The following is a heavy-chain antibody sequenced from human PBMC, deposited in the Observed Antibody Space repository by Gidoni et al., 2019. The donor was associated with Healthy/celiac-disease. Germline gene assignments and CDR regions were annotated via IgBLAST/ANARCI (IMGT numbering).Heavy chain of an antibody. V-gene: IGHV4-59*01. CDR2: IYYSGST. CDR1: GGSISSYY. CDR3: ARTRRSGRYFDY. D-gene: IGHD6-19*01. J-gene: IGHJ4*02. Sequence: QVQLQESGTGLVKPSDTLSLTCPVSGGSISSYYWSWIRQPPGKGLEWIGYIYYSGSTNYNPSLKSRVTISVDTSKNQFSLKLSSVTAADTAVYYCARTRRSGRYFDYWGQGTLVTVSS.